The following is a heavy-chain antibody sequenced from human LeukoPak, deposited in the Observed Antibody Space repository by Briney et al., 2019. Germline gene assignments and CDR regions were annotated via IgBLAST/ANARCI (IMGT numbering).Heavy chain of an antibody. Sequence: GASVKVSCKASGYTFTGYYMHWVRQAPGQGLEWMGWINPNSGGTNYAQKLQDRVTMTTDTSTTTAYMELRSLRSDDTAVYYCARDGNRRMYYYDKVGDYWGQGTLVTVSS. CDR3: ARDGNRRMYYYDKVGDY. CDR1: GYTFTGYY. V-gene: IGHV1-2*02. CDR2: INPNSGGT. D-gene: IGHD3-22*01. J-gene: IGHJ4*02.